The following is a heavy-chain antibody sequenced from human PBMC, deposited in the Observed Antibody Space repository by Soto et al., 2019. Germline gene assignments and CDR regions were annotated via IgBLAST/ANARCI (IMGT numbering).Heavy chain of an antibody. CDR2: IYYSGST. Sequence: LSLTCTVSGGSISSSSYYWGWIRQPPGKGLEWIGSIYYSGSTYYNPSLKSRVTISVDTSKNQFSLKLSSVTAADTAVYYCARLRSGSLDYWRQGTLVTVSS. CDR1: GGSISSSSYY. V-gene: IGHV4-39*01. J-gene: IGHJ4*02. D-gene: IGHD3-10*01. CDR3: ARLRSGSLDY.